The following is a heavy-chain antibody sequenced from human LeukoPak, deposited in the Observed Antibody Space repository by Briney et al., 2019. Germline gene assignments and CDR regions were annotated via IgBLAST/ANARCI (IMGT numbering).Heavy chain of an antibody. V-gene: IGHV3-23*01. D-gene: IGHD3-22*01. J-gene: IGHJ4*02. Sequence: GGSLRLSCAASGFPYSSYATNWLRQAPGKGLEWVSAISGSGGSTFYTDSVKGRFTFSRDNSKNTLYLQMNSLRAEDTAVYYCAKTLYLNNYDTGGYYYYPDYWGQGTLVTVSS. CDR2: ISGSGGST. CDR3: AKTLYLNNYDTGGYYYYPDY. CDR1: GFPYSSYA.